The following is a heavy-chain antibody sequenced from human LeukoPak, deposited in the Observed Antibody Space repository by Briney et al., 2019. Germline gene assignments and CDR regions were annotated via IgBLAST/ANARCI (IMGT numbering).Heavy chain of an antibody. V-gene: IGHV3-20*04. CDR2: INWDGGAY. D-gene: IGHD3-22*01. Sequence: GGSLRLSCTDSGNTFDDYGMTWVRQAPGKGLEWVSGINWDGGAYNYAASVKGRFTISRDNAKNSLYLEMNNLRVEDTAVYFCARDLSSSWYSLAYWGQGILVIVSS. CDR3: ARDLSSSWYSLAY. J-gene: IGHJ4*02. CDR1: GNTFDDYG.